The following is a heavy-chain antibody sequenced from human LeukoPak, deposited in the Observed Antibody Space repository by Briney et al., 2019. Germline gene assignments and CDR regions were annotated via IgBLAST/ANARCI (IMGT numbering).Heavy chain of an antibody. D-gene: IGHD6-19*01. CDR2: ISGSGGST. Sequence: PGGSLRLSCAASGFTFSSYAMSWVRQAPGKGLEWVSAISGSGGSTYYADSVKGRFTISRDNSKNTLYLQMNCLRAEDTAVYYCAKKNPDGWLAYAEYFQHWGQGTLVTVSS. CDR3: AKKNPDGWLAYAEYFQH. CDR1: GFTFSSYA. V-gene: IGHV3-23*01. J-gene: IGHJ1*01.